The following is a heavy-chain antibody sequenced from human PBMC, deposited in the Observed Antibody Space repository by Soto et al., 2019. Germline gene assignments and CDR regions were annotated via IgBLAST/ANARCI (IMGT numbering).Heavy chain of an antibody. D-gene: IGHD5-18*01. J-gene: IGHJ5*02. Sequence: SVKVSCKASGGTFSSYAISWVRQAPGQGLEWMGGIIPIFGTANYAQRFQGRVTITADESTSTAYMGLSSLRSEDTAVYYCARSGYRYGNNWFDPWGQGNLVTVSS. CDR3: ARSGYRYGNNWFDP. CDR1: GGTFSSYA. CDR2: IIPIFGTA. V-gene: IGHV1-69*13.